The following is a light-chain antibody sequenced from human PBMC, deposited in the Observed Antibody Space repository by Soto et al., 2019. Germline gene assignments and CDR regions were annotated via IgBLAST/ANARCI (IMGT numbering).Light chain of an antibody. CDR1: QIVTINF. Sequence: EVVLTQSPGTLSLSPGERATLSCRASQIVTINFLAWYQQKPDPPPLLLIYAASTRTYAIPDRFSGSGSGTDFTLTISSLQPEDFALYYCQQYGDSPFTFGHGTKVDVK. CDR3: QQYGDSPFT. CDR2: AAS. V-gene: IGKV3-20*01. J-gene: IGKJ3*01.